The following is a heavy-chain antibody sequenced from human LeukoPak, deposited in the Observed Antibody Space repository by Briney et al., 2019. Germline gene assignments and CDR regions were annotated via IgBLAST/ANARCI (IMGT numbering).Heavy chain of an antibody. V-gene: IGHV3-30*02. CDR1: GFTFGSYG. CDR3: ARVTLWKYYYYYMDV. J-gene: IGHJ6*03. Sequence: GGSLRLSCAASGFTFGSYGMHWVRQAPGKGLEWVTFTRFDGSNKYYADSVKGRFTVSRDNSRNTLYLQMNSLRTEDTAVYYCARVTLWKYYYYYMDVWGKGTTVTVSS. CDR2: TRFDGSNK. D-gene: IGHD1-1*01.